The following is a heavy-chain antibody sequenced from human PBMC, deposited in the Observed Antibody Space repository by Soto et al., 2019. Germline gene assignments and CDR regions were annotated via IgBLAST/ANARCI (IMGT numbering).Heavy chain of an antibody. D-gene: IGHD2-8*01. Sequence: EVQLLESGGGLVQPGGSPRLSCAASGFTFSSFAMSWVRQAPGKGLEWVSGISGSGDTTYYADSMKGRFTISRDNSKNTLYLRMDSLRAEDTAVYYCANSVGVAFDVWGQGTMVTVSS. V-gene: IGHV3-23*01. J-gene: IGHJ3*01. CDR2: ISGSGDTT. CDR3: ANSVGVAFDV. CDR1: GFTFSSFA.